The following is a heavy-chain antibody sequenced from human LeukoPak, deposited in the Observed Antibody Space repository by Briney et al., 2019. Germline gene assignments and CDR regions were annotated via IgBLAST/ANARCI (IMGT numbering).Heavy chain of an antibody. CDR1: GYTFTGYY. CDR3: ATLKIAVVGN. CDR2: IDPKSGDT. J-gene: IGHJ4*02. Sequence: ASVKVSCKASGYTFTGYYMHWVRQAPGQGLEWMGWIDPKSGDTSYAQKFRGRVTMTRDTSISAAYMELSRLRSDDTAVYYRATLKIAVVGNWGQGTLLTVSS. V-gene: IGHV1-2*02. D-gene: IGHD6-19*01.